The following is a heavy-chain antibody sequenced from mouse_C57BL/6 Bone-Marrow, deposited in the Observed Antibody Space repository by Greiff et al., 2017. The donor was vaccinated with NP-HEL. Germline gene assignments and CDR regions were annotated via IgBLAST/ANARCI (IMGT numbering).Heavy chain of an antibody. Sequence: EVHLVESGAELVRPGASVKLSCTASGFNIKDDYMHWVKQRPEQGLEWIGWIDPENGDTEYASKFQGKATITADTSSNTAYLQLSSLTSEDTAVYYCTTYGSSRYWYFDVWGTGTTVTVSS. D-gene: IGHD1-1*01. V-gene: IGHV14-4*01. CDR2: IDPENGDT. CDR3: TTYGSSRYWYFDV. J-gene: IGHJ1*03. CDR1: GFNIKDDY.